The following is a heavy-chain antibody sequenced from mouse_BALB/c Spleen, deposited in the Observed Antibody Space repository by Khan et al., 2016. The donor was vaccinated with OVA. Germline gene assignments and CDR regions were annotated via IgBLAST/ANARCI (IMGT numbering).Heavy chain of an antibody. V-gene: IGHV5-17*02. Sequence: DVKLVESGGGLVQPGGSRKLSCAASGFTFSSFGMHWVRQAPEKGLKWVAYINSGSSTIYYADPVKGRFTISRDNPKNTLFLQMTSLRSEDTAMYYCARGNWAYWGQGTTLTVSS. J-gene: IGHJ2*01. CDR2: INSGSSTI. CDR3: ARGNWAY. CDR1: GFTFSSFG. D-gene: IGHD4-1*01.